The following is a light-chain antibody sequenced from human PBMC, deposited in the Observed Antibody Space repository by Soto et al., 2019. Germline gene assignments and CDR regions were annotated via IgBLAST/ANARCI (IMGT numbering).Light chain of an antibody. CDR2: DAS. V-gene: IGKV1-33*01. Sequence: DIQMTQSPSSLSASVGARVTITCQASQDISNYLNWYQQKPGKGPKLLIYDASNLETGVPSRFSGSGSGTDFTFTISSLQPEDIATYYCQQYDNLPWTSGQGTKVEIK. CDR3: QQYDNLPWT. CDR1: QDISNY. J-gene: IGKJ1*01.